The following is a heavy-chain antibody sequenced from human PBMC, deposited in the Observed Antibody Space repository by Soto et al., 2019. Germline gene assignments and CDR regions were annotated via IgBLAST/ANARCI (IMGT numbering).Heavy chain of an antibody. J-gene: IGHJ5*01. Sequence: PGGSLRLSCAGSGFIFSNVWMNWVRQAPGKGLEWVGHIKSKSDDGTTDYAAPVKGRFTISRDDSKNTLYLEMNSLQSEDTALYYCNTYGVGATNSWFDPWGQGTLVT. D-gene: IGHD1-26*01. CDR3: NTYGVGATNSWFDP. CDR2: IKSKSDDGTT. CDR1: GFIFSNVW. V-gene: IGHV3-15*01.